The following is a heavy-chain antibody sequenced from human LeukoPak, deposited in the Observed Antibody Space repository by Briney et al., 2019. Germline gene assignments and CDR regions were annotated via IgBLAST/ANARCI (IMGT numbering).Heavy chain of an antibody. V-gene: IGHV1-2*02. D-gene: IGHD2-2*03. J-gene: IGHJ4*02. CDR1: GYTFTGYY. Sequence: ASVKVSCKASGYTFTGYYMHWVRQAPGQGLEWMGWINPNSGGTNYAQKFQGRVTMTRDTSISTAYMELSRLRSDDTAVYYCARDLGHPHGVNDGYCSSTRCGWGQGTLVTVSS. CDR3: ARDLGHPHGVNDGYCSSTRCG. CDR2: INPNSGGT.